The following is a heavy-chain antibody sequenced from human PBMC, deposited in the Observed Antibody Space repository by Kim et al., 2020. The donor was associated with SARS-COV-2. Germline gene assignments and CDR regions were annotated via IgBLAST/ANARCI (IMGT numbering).Heavy chain of an antibody. CDR3: ARDYYGSGFLLGAFYYYYGMDV. CDR1: GFTFSSYS. CDR2: ISSTSSYI. J-gene: IGHJ6*02. Sequence: GGSLRLSCAASGFTFSSYSMNWVRQAPGKGLEWVSSISSTSSYIYYADSVKGRFTISRDNAKNSLYLQMNSLRAEDTAVYYCARDYYGSGFLLGAFYYYYGMDVWGQGTTVTVSS. V-gene: IGHV3-21*01. D-gene: IGHD3-10*01.